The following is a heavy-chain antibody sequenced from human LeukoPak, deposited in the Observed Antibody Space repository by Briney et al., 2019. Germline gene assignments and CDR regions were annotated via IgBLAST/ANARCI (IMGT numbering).Heavy chain of an antibody. CDR2: IYTSGIT. J-gene: IGHJ4*02. V-gene: IGHV4-4*07. D-gene: IGHD3-22*01. Sequence: PSETLSLTCTVSGDSISSYYWSWIRQPAGKGLEWIGRIYTSGITNYNPSLKSRVTMSLDTSKSQFSLKLSSVTAADTAVYYCASTTYHYDTSGYYFLDYWGQGTLVTVSS. CDR1: GDSISSYY. CDR3: ASTTYHYDTSGYYFLDY.